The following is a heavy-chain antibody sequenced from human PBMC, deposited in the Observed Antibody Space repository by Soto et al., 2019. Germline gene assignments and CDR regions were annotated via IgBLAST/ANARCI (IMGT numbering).Heavy chain of an antibody. CDR1: GFTFSSYS. CDR2: ISSSSSTI. Sequence: GGSLRLSCAASGFTFSSYSMNWVRQAPGKGLEWVSYISSSSSTIYYADSVKGRFTISRDNAKNSLYLQMNSLRDEDTAVYYCATRVEVDFWSGYYETADYYYYYGMDVWGQGTTVTAP. D-gene: IGHD3-3*01. CDR3: ATRVEVDFWSGYYETADYYYYYGMDV. J-gene: IGHJ6*02. V-gene: IGHV3-48*02.